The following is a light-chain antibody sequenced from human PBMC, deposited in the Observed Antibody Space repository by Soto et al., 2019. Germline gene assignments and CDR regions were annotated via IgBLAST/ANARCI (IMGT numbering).Light chain of an antibody. CDR3: QQFMSYPLT. J-gene: IGKJ5*01. CDR1: QDVANR. Sequence: AIQLTQSPSSLSSSVGDRGIINCRASQDVANRLNWYQQTPGKPPKLLISNVSNLENGVPSRFSGSGSGTDFTLTITSLQPEDFGTYHCQQFMSYPLTFGQGTRLDIK. V-gene: IGKV1-13*02. CDR2: NVS.